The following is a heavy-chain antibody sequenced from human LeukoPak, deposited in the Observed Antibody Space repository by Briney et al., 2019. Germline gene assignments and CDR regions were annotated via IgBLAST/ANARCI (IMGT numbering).Heavy chain of an antibody. CDR3: AKDPNYGSGSYYFWYYYYGMDV. CDR2: ISGSGGST. CDR1: GFTFSSYA. J-gene: IGHJ6*02. D-gene: IGHD3-10*01. Sequence: GGSLRLSCAASGFTFSSYAMSWVRQAPGKGLEWVSAISGSGGSTYYADSVKGRFTISRDNSKNTLYLQMNSLRAEDTAVYYCAKDPNYGSGSYYFWYYYYGMDVWGQGTTVTVSS. V-gene: IGHV3-23*01.